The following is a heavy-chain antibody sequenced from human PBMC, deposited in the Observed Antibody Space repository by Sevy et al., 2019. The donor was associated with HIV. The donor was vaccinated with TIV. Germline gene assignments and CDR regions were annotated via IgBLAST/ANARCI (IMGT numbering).Heavy chain of an antibody. D-gene: IGHD3-22*01. CDR3: ATTEDYYENSGDPFDY. Sequence: ASVKVSGKVSGYTLTQLSMHWVRQVPGKGLEWMGSFDPEDDETIYAQKFQGRVTMTEDTSTDTAYMELSSLRSEDTAVYYCATTEDYYENSGDPFDYWGQGTLVTVSS. CDR1: GYTLTQLS. J-gene: IGHJ4*02. CDR2: FDPEDDET. V-gene: IGHV1-24*01.